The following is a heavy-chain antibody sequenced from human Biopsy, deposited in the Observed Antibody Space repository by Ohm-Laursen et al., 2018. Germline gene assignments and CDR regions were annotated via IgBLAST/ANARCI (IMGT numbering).Heavy chain of an antibody. CDR3: ARESALAGDFDS. CDR2: ISNIGST. J-gene: IGHJ4*02. Sequence: TLSLTCAVYGGSLSGYYWSWIRQPPGKGLEWLGYISNIGSTNYNPSLKSRVTISVDTSKNHFSLKLTSVTAADTAVYYCARESALAGDFDSWGQGTLVTVSS. V-gene: IGHV4-59*01. D-gene: IGHD6-19*01. CDR1: GGSLSGYY.